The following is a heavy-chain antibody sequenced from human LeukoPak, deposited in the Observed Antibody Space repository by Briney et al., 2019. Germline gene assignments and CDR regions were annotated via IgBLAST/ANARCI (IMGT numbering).Heavy chain of an antibody. CDR2: IGGSGGST. J-gene: IGHJ4*02. CDR1: GFTFSSYT. V-gene: IGHV3-23*01. Sequence: GGSLGLSCAASGFTFSSYTMSWVRQAPGKGLEWVSVIGGSGGSTNYADSVKGRFTISRDNSKNTLYLQMNSLRAEDTAVYYCASLSGTYCSGGSCYSGSGYWGQGALVTVSS. CDR3: ASLSGTYCSGGSCYSGSGY. D-gene: IGHD2-15*01.